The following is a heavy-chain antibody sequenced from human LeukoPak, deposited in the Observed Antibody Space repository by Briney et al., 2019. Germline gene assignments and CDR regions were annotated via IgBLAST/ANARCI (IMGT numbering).Heavy chain of an antibody. CDR1: GGTFSSYA. CDR3: ARAYLRSGWVIVGY. D-gene: IGHD6-19*01. V-gene: IGHV1-2*02. CDR2: INPNSGGT. J-gene: IGHJ4*02. Sequence: ASVKVSCTASGGTFSSYAISWVRQAPGQGLEWMGWINPNSGGTNYAQKFQGRVTMTRDTSISTAYMELSRLRSDDTAVYYCARAYLRSGWVIVGYWGQGTLVTVSS.